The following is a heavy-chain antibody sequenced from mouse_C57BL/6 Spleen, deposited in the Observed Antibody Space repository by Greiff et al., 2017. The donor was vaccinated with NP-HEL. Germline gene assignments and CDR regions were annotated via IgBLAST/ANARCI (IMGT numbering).Heavy chain of an antibody. CDR2: ISDGGSYT. CDR1: GFTFSSYA. V-gene: IGHV5-4*01. Sequence: EVKLMESGGGLVKPGGSLKLSCAASGFTFSSYAMSWVRQTPEKRLEWVATISDGGSYTYYPDNVKGRFTISRDNAKNNLYLQMSHLKSEDTAMYYCARDGNDYDEGYYFDYWGQGTTLTVSS. CDR3: ARDGNDYDEGYYFDY. J-gene: IGHJ2*01. D-gene: IGHD2-4*01.